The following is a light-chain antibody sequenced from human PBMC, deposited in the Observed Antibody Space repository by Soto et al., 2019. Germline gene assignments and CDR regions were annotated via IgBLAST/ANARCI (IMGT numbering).Light chain of an antibody. V-gene: IGLV2-14*01. CDR1: SSDVGGYNF. J-gene: IGLJ2*01. CDR2: EVT. CDR3: SSYTRRNTLA. Sequence: QAVVTQPASVSGSPGQSITISCTGTSSDVGGYNFVSWYQQYPGKAPKLIIYEVTDRPSGVSNRFSGSKSGSTASLTISGLQAEDEADYYCSSYTRRNTLAFGGGTKVTVL.